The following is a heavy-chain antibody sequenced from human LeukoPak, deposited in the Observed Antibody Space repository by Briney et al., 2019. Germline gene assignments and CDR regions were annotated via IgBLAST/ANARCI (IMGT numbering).Heavy chain of an antibody. J-gene: IGHJ4*02. D-gene: IGHD7-27*01. Sequence: ASVKVSCKASGYTFTGYGISWVRQAPGQGLDWMGWISTYNGNTNYAQNLQGRVTMTTDTSTSTAYMELRSLRCDDTAVYYCARDQWGRMIDYWGQGTLVTVSS. CDR2: ISTYNGNT. V-gene: IGHV1-18*01. CDR1: GYTFTGYG. CDR3: ARDQWGRMIDY.